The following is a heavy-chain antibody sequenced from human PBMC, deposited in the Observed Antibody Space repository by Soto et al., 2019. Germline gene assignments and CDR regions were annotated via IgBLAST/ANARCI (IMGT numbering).Heavy chain of an antibody. CDR1: GFTFSSYG. V-gene: IGHV3-33*01. J-gene: IGHJ4*02. Sequence: GGSLRLSCAASGFTFSSYGMHWVRQAPGKGLEWVAVIWYDGSNKYYADSVKGRFTISRDNSKNTLYLQMNSLRAEDTAVYYCARDGELGYYDSSGSFDYWGQGTLDTVSS. CDR2: IWYDGSNK. CDR3: ARDGELGYYDSSGSFDY. D-gene: IGHD3-22*01.